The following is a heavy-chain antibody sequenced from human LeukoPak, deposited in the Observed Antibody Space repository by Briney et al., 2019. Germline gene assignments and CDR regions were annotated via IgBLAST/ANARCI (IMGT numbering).Heavy chain of an antibody. CDR2: IYYSGST. Sequence: PSETLSLTCTVSGGSISTSYYWGWIRQPPGKGLEWIGSIYYSGSTYYNPSLKSRVTMSVDTTKNQFSLKLNSVTAADTAVYYCARHRFGGFYYFDYWGQGTLVTVSS. J-gene: IGHJ4*02. V-gene: IGHV4-39*01. D-gene: IGHD3-10*01. CDR3: ARHRFGGFYYFDY. CDR1: GGSISTSYY.